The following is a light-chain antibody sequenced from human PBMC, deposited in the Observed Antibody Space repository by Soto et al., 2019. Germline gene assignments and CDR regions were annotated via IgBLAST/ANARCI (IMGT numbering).Light chain of an antibody. J-gene: IGKJ1*01. V-gene: IGKV1-5*03. Sequence: DIQMTQSPSTLSGSVGDRVTITCRASQTISSWLAWYQQKPGKAPKLLIYKASTLKSGVPSRFSGSGSGTELTLTISRLEPEDFAVYYCQQYGTSPQTFGQGTKVDIK. CDR3: QQYGTSPQT. CDR1: QTISSW. CDR2: KAS.